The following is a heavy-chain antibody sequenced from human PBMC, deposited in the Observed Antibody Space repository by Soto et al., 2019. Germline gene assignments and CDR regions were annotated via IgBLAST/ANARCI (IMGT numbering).Heavy chain of an antibody. CDR3: ARLPWADYGGIFDP. Sequence: PSETLSLTCTFSGGSISNYYWSLIRHPPGKKLEWIGYIYYSGSTNYNPSLKSRVTISVDTSKNQFSLKLYSVTTADTAMYYCARLPWADYGGIFDPWGQGTLVTVSS. D-gene: IGHD4-17*01. J-gene: IGHJ5*02. V-gene: IGHV4-59*01. CDR1: GGSISNYY. CDR2: IYYSGST.